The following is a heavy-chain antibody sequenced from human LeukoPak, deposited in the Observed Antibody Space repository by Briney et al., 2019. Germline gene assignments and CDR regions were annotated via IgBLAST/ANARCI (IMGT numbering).Heavy chain of an antibody. J-gene: IGHJ4*02. CDR2: ISGSGGST. CDR3: AKDQEWELLPIDY. CDR1: GFTFSSYG. Sequence: VGSLRLSCAASGFTFSSYGMSWARQAPGKGLEWVSAISGSGGSTYYADSVKGRFTISRDNSKNALYLQMNSLRAEDTAVYYCAKDQEWELLPIDYWGQGTLVTVSS. D-gene: IGHD1-26*01. V-gene: IGHV3-23*01.